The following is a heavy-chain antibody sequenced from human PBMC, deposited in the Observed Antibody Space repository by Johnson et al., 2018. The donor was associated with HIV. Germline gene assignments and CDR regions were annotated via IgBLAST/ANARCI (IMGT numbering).Heavy chain of an antibody. J-gene: IGHJ3*02. CDR2: INWNGGST. V-gene: IGHV3-20*04. CDR1: GFTFSSYA. D-gene: IGHD2-8*02. Sequence: VQLVESGGGVVQPGRSLRLSCAASGFTFSSYAMHWVRQAPGKGLEWVSGINWNGGSTGYADSVKGRFTISRDNAKNSLYLQMNRLRAEDTAVYYCARDDCTAGICYNAFDIWGQGTMVTVSS. CDR3: ARDDCTAGICYNAFDI.